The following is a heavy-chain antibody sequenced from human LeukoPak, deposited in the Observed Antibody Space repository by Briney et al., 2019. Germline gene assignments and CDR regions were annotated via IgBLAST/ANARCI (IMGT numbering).Heavy chain of an antibody. V-gene: IGHV4-30-4*01. CDR1: GGSIRSGDYC. CDR3: ARAKVLDIVVVVAATIFDY. J-gene: IGHJ4*02. CDR2: IYYSGST. Sequence: SETLSLTCTVSGGSIRSGDYCWSWIRQPPGKGLEWIGYIYYSGSTYYNPSLKSRVTISVDTSKNQFSLKLSSVTAADTAVYYCARAKVLDIVVVVAATIFDYRGQGTLVTVSS. D-gene: IGHD2-15*01.